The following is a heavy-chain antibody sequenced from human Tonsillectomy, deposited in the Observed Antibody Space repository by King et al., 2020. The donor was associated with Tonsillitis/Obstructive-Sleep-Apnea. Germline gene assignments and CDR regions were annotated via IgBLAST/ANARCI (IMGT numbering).Heavy chain of an antibody. CDR3: ARGGVQWERRGDAFDI. V-gene: IGHV3-33*01. Sequence: VQLVESGGGVVQPGRSLRLSCAASGFTFSSYGMHWVRQAPGKGLEWVAVIWYDGSNKYYADSVKGRFTISRDNSKNTLYLQMNSLRAEDTAVYYCARGGVQWERRGDAFDIWGQGTMVTVSS. J-gene: IGHJ3*02. D-gene: IGHD1-26*01. CDR2: IWYDGSNK. CDR1: GFTFSSYG.